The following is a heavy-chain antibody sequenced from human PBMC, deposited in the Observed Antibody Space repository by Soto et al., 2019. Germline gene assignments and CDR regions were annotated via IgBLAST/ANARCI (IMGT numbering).Heavy chain of an antibody. V-gene: IGHV3-49*03. D-gene: IGHD3-22*01. J-gene: IGHJ4*02. Sequence: GGSLRLSCTASGFTFGDYAMSCFRQAPGKGLEWVGFIRSKTYGGTTEYAASVKGRFTISRDDSKSIAYLQMNSLKTEDTAVYYCAREANYYDSSGYYLLTYFDYWGQGTLVTVSS. CDR2: IRSKTYGGTT. CDR1: GFTFGDYA. CDR3: AREANYYDSSGYYLLTYFDY.